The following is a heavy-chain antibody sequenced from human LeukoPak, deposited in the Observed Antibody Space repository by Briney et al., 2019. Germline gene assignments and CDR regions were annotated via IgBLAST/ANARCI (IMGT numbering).Heavy chain of an antibody. J-gene: IGHJ4*02. CDR3: ARLCDRSGPSDY. V-gene: IGHV4-59*08. CDR1: GGSIRIYY. CDR2: IYYSGST. Sequence: SETLSLTCTVSGGSIRIYYWSCIWQPPGKGLEWIGYIYYSGSTNYNPSLKSRVTISVDTSKNQFSLKLSSVTAADTAVYYCARLCDRSGPSDYWGQGTLVTVSS. D-gene: IGHD3-22*01.